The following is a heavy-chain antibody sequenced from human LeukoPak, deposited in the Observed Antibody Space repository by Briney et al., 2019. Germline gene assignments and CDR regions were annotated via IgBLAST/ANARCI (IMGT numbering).Heavy chain of an antibody. CDR2: IYYSGST. CDR3: ARHRPHCSSTSCYADDFDY. V-gene: IGHV4-59*08. Sequence: PSETLSLTCTVSGGSISSYYWSWIRQPPGKGLEWIGYIYYSGSTNYNPSLKSRVTISVDTSKNQFSLKLSSVTAADTAVYYCARHRPHCSSTSCYADDFDYWGQGTLVTVSS. CDR1: GGSISSYY. J-gene: IGHJ4*02. D-gene: IGHD2-2*01.